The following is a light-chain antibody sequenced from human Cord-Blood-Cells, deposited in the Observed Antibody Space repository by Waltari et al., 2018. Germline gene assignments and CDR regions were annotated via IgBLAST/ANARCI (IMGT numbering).Light chain of an antibody. V-gene: IGKV4-1*01. Sequence: DIVMTQSPDSLAVSRGARATINCKSSPSVLYSSNNKNYLAWYQQKPGQPPKPLIYWASTRESGVPDRFSGSGSGTDFTLTISSLQAEDVAVYYCQQYYSTPFTFGPGTKVDIK. CDR1: PSVLYSSNNKNY. J-gene: IGKJ3*01. CDR3: QQYYSTPFT. CDR2: WAS.